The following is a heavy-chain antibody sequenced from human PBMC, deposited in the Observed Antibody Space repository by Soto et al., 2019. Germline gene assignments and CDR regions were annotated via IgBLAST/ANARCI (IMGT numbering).Heavy chain of an antibody. Sequence: QVQLVQSGAEVKKPGSSVKVSCKASGGTFSSYTISWVRQAPGQGLEWMGRIIPILGIANYAQKFQGRVTITADKSTSTAYMELSSLRSEDTAVYYCATNVGGGSGWLYWGQGTLVTVSS. J-gene: IGHJ4*02. V-gene: IGHV1-69*02. D-gene: IGHD6-19*01. CDR2: IIPILGIA. CDR1: GGTFSSYT. CDR3: ATNVGGGSGWLY.